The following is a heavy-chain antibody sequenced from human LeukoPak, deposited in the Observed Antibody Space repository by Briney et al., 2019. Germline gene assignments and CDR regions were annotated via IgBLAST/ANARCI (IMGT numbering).Heavy chain of an antibody. J-gene: IGHJ4*02. CDR3: ARGVDYAEDY. CDR1: GFTLSSYN. D-gene: IGHD4-17*01. CDR2: IGRSSNTI. V-gene: IGHV3-48*04. Sequence: GGSLRLSCAASGFTLSSYNMNWVRQAPGKGLEWISYIGRSSNTIYYADSVKGRFTISRDNARSSLYLQMNRLRPEDTAMYYCARGVDYAEDYWGQGTLVTVSS.